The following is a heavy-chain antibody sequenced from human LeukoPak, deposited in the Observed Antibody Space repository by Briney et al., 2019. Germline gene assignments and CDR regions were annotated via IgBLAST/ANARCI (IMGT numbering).Heavy chain of an antibody. Sequence: ASVNVSCKASGYSFTAYYIYWIRHSPAEGFEWMGWINPNTGGTNYAGKFHGRVIMTRDTSIDTAYMELSSVTSDDTAVYYCTRGTPWFDPWGQGTLVTVSS. CDR1: GYSFTAYY. CDR2: INPNTGGT. V-gene: IGHV1-2*02. D-gene: IGHD4-23*01. CDR3: TRGTPWFDP. J-gene: IGHJ5*02.